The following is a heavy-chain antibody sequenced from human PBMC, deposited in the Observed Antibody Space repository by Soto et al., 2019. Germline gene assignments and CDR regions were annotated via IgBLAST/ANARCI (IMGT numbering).Heavy chain of an antibody. CDR1: GFTFSSCA. Sequence: EVQLLESGGGLVQPGGSLRLSCAASGFTFSSCAMGWVRQAPGKGLEWVSGISGNGGSTYYADSVKGRFTISRDTSKNTLDLQLDRLGAEATAIYYCGRVVGAGNDYYDFWGQGTLVTVSS. J-gene: IGHJ4*02. CDR2: ISGNGGST. D-gene: IGHD3-22*01. V-gene: IGHV3-23*01. CDR3: GRVVGAGNDYYDF.